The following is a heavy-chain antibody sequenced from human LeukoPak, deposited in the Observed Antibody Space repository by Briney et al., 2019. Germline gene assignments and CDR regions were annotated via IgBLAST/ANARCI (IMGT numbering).Heavy chain of an antibody. Sequence: GGSLRLSCAASGFTFSSSWMHWVRQGPGKGLVWVSRLNGDGSSTSYADSVKGRFTISRDNAKNTLYLQMSSLRAEDTAVYYCARESGYTDYCGQGTLVTVSS. CDR1: GFTFSSSW. J-gene: IGHJ4*02. CDR2: LNGDGSST. D-gene: IGHD3-16*02. V-gene: IGHV3-74*01. CDR3: ARESGYTDY.